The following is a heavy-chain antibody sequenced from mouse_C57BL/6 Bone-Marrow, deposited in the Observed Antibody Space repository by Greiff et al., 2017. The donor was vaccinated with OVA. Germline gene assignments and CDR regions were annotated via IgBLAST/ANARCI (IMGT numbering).Heavy chain of an antibody. Sequence: EVKLMESGPVLVKPGASVKMSCKASGYTFTDYYMNWVKQSHGKSLEWIGVINPYNGGTSYNQKFKGKATLTVDKSSSTAYMELNSLTSEDSAVYYCARTLPGDYWGQGTTLTVSS. CDR3: ARTLPGDY. V-gene: IGHV1-19*01. CDR2: INPYNGGT. CDR1: GYTFTDYY. J-gene: IGHJ2*01. D-gene: IGHD6-1*01.